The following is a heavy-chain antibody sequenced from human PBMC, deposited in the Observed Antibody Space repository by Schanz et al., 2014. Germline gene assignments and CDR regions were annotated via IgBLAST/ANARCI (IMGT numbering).Heavy chain of an antibody. CDR1: GFIFNDYY. D-gene: IGHD2-2*01. V-gene: IGHV3-30*03. J-gene: IGHJ3*02. CDR2: VSFDGTTK. CDR3: ARLRCSSTGCYAGAEVFDI. Sequence: QVQLVESGGGLVKPGGSLRLSCAASGFIFNDYYMNWIRQAPGKGLEWVALVSFDGTTKYYADSVKGRFTISRDNSKNTLFLQMNSLSPEDTALYYCARLRCSSTGCYAGAEVFDIGGQGTVTTASS.